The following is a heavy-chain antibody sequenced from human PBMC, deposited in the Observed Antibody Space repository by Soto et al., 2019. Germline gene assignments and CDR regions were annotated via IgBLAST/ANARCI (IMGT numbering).Heavy chain of an antibody. CDR2: ISYDGSNK. CDR3: ASEQLAVLRGVLDY. Sequence: QVPLVESGGGVVQPGRSLRLSCAASGFTFSSYAMHWVRQAPGKGLEWVAVISYDGSNKYYADSVQGRFTISRDNSKNTLYLQMNSLRAEDTAVYYCASEQLAVLRGVLDYWGQGTLVTVSS. D-gene: IGHD1-1*01. CDR1: GFTFSSYA. V-gene: IGHV3-30-3*01. J-gene: IGHJ4*02.